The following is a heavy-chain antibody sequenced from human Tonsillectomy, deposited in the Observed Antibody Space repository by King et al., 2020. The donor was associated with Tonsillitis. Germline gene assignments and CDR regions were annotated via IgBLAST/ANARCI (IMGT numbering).Heavy chain of an antibody. D-gene: IGHD3-3*01. CDR1: GGSISRYY. J-gene: IGHJ5*02. CDR2: IYYNGSP. Sequence: VQLQESGPRLVKPSETLSLTCTVSGGSISRYYWVWVRQPPGKGLEWIGYIYYNGSPNYKPSLKSRVTISVNTSKNQVSLKLSSVTAADTAVYYCARNREHYDFWSGYYALIWFDPWGQGTLVTVSS. V-gene: IGHV4-59*01. CDR3: ARNREHYDFWSGYYALIWFDP.